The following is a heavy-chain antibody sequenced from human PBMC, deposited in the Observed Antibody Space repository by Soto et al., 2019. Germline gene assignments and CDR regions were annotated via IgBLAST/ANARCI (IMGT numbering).Heavy chain of an antibody. CDR2: IFSDGST. Sequence: GGSLRLSCAASGFTVSNNYMSWARQAPGKGLEWVSVIFSDGSTYYADSVKGRFTISRDDSKDTLYLQMNSLKTEDTAAYYCTTDAEGGPAHWGQGTLVTVSS. CDR3: TTDAEGGPAH. J-gene: IGHJ4*02. V-gene: IGHV3-53*01. D-gene: IGHD2-15*01. CDR1: GFTVSNNY.